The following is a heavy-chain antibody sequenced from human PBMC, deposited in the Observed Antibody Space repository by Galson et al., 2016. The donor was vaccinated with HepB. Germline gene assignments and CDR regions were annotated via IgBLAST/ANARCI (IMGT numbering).Heavy chain of an antibody. Sequence: TLSLTCTVSDDSISGSYWSWVRLPPGKGLEWIGYIHYSGSTNYNPSLKNRVTISVDTSKNQFPLKLSSVTAADTAVYYCARRGRIHLSGNFYYYMDVWGKGTTVTVSS. CDR1: DDSISGSY. V-gene: IGHV4-59*01. D-gene: IGHD5-18*01. CDR3: ARRGRIHLSGNFYYYMDV. J-gene: IGHJ6*03. CDR2: IHYSGST.